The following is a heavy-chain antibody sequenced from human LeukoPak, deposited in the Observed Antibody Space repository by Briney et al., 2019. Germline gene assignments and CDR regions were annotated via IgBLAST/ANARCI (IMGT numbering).Heavy chain of an antibody. V-gene: IGHV4-34*01. CDR1: GGSFSGHS. J-gene: IGHJ4*02. D-gene: IGHD2-21*01. CDR3: AGSYGGDSTFDY. Sequence: SETLSLTCAVYGGSFSGHSWSWIRQPPGKGLEWIGEINHSGSTNYNPSLKSRVTISVDTSKNQFSLKLSSVTAADTAVYYCAGSYGGDSTFDYWGQGTLVTVSS. CDR2: INHSGST.